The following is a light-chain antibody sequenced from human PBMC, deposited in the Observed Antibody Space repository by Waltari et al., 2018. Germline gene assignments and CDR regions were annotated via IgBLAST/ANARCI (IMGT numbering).Light chain of an antibody. CDR1: QSVSIQ. V-gene: IGKV3-15*01. CDR2: DAS. J-gene: IGKJ4*01. Sequence: EIVMTQSPANLSVSPGESATLSCRASQSVSIQLAWYQQKPGQAPRLLISDASTRATVIPPRFSGSGSGTDFTLTISSLQSEDFAVYYCQQYNNWPLTFGGGNKVEIK. CDR3: QQYNNWPLT.